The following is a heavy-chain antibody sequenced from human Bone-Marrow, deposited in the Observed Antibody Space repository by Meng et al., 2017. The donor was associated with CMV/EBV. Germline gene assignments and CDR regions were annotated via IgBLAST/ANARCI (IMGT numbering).Heavy chain of an antibody. D-gene: IGHD3-9*01. J-gene: IGHJ6*02. CDR2: INPNSGGT. CDR3: ARDFLLQGFGRYFDWPRYYYGMDV. V-gene: IGHV1-2*02. Sequence: ASVKVSCKASGYTFTGYYMHWVRLAPGQGLEWMGWINPNSGGTNYAQKFQGRVTMTRDTSISTAYMGLSRLRSDDTAVYYCARDFLLQGFGRYFDWPRYYYGMDVWGQGTTVTVSS. CDR1: GYTFTGYY.